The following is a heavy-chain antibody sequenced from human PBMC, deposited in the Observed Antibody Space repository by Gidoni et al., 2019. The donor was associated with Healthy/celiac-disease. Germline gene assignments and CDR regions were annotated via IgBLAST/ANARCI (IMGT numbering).Heavy chain of an antibody. CDR3: AKATDCSGGSCYSRLNDYFDY. V-gene: IGHV3-9*01. J-gene: IGHJ4*02. CDR1: GFTFDDYA. Sequence: EVQLVESGGGLVQPGRSLRLSCAASGFTFDDYAIHWVRQAPGKGLEWVSGISWNSGSIGYADSVKGRFTISRDNAKNSLYLQMNSLRAEDTALYYCAKATDCSGGSCYSRLNDYFDYWGQGTLVTVSS. CDR2: ISWNSGSI. D-gene: IGHD2-15*01.